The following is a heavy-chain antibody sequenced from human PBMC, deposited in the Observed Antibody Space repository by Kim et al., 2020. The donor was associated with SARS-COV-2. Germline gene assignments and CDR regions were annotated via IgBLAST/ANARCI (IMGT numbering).Heavy chain of an antibody. CDR1: GFTFNPYC. CDR3: TREIVLQSPYFDL. CDR2: INSCGCYT. V-gene: IGHV3-21*01. J-gene: IGHJ4*02. Sequence: GGSLRLSCVASGFTFNPYCMNWVRQVPGKGLEWVSPINSCGCYTSYAESLTGRFTISRDNAKNSLYLQMSSLRDDDTAVYYCTREIVLQSPYFDLWGQGT. D-gene: IGHD4-4*01.